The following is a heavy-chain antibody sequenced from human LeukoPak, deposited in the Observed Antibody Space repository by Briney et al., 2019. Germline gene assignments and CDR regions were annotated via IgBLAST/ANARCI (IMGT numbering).Heavy chain of an antibody. CDR3: ARVPSHDYGE. V-gene: IGHV3-21*01. Sequence: GGSLRLSCAASGFTYSSYSMNWVRQAPGKGLEWVSSISSSSSYIYYADSVKGRFTISRDNAKNSLYLQMNSLRAEDTAVYYCARVPSHDYGEWGQGTLVTVSS. D-gene: IGHD4-17*01. CDR1: GFTYSSYS. J-gene: IGHJ4*02. CDR2: ISSSSSYI.